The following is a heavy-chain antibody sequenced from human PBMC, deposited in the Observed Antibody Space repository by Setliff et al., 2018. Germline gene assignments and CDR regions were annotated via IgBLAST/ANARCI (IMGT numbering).Heavy chain of an antibody. V-gene: IGHV1-18*01. CDR2: ISGYNGNT. Sequence: GASVKVSCKTSGYTFISYGLSWMRQAPGQGLEWMGWISGYNGNTEYAQNLQGRVTMTMDTSTSTAYMELRSLTSDDTAVYYCAAGLTYSSGGLRFDYWGQGTRVTVSS. D-gene: IGHD6-19*01. CDR3: AAGLTYSSGGLRFDY. J-gene: IGHJ4*02. CDR1: GYTFISYG.